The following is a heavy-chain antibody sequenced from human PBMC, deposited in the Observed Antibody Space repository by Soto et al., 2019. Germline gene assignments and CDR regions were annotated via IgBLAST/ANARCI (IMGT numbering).Heavy chain of an antibody. CDR3: ARLNGDPDS. V-gene: IGHV4-30-2*01. J-gene: IGHJ4*02. CDR1: GASISSGGHS. D-gene: IGHD7-27*01. Sequence: TLSLTCAVSGASISSGGHSWTWIRQPPGEGLEWIGYFSHTGGTYYNPSLKSRVIISVDGSKNHLSLKLRSVTAADTAVYYCARLNGDPDSWGQGTLVTVSS. CDR2: FSHTGGT.